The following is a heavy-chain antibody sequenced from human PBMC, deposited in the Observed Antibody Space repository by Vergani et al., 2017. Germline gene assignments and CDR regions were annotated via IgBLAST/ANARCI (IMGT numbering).Heavy chain of an antibody. V-gene: IGHV3-23*04. J-gene: IGHJ6*02. D-gene: IGHD2-2*01. CDR1: GFTFSSYA. Sequence: VQLVESGGGVVQPGGSLRLSCAASGFTFSSYAMSWVRQVPGKGLEWVSGISGSGGNTYYANSVKGRFTISRDNSKNTLYLQMNSLRADDTAVYYCAKGVYCSSTXCYEGRGYYYGMGVWGQGTTVTFSS. CDR2: ISGSGGNT. CDR3: AKGVYCSSTXCYEGRGYYYGMGV.